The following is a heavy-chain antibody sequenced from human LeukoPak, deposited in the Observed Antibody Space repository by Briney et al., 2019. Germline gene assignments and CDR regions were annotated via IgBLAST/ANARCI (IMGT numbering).Heavy chain of an antibody. Sequence: GGSLRLSCAASGFTFSSYGMSWVRQAPGKGLEWVSAISGSGGSTCYADSVKGRFTISRDNSKNTLYLQMNSLRAEDTAVYYCAKDYYDSSGYPFDYWGQGTLVTVSS. J-gene: IGHJ4*02. D-gene: IGHD3-22*01. CDR3: AKDYYDSSGYPFDY. CDR2: ISGSGGST. V-gene: IGHV3-23*01. CDR1: GFTFSSYG.